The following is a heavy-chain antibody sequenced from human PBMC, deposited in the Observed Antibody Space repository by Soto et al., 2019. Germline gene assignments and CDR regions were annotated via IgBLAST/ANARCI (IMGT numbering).Heavy chain of an antibody. V-gene: IGHV3-9*01. CDR3: ARGPIRIYYYYMDV. D-gene: IGHD2-15*01. J-gene: IGHJ6*03. CDR2: ISWNGNSI. Sequence: EVQLVESGGGLVQPGRSLRVSCAASGFTFDDYAMHWVRQAPGKGLEWVSGISWNGNSIGYADSVRGRFTISRDNAKNSLYLQMNSLRVEDTALYYWARGPIRIYYYYMDVWGKGTTVTVSS. CDR1: GFTFDDYA.